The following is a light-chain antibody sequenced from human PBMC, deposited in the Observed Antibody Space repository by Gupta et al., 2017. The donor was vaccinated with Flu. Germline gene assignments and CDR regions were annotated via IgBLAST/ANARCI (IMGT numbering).Light chain of an antibody. V-gene: IGKV1-39*01. CDR1: QTIYNH. Sequence: DIQMTQSPSSLSASAGDRVTITCRASQTIYNHLNWYQQKPGNVPKLLIYGTSNLESGVPSRFIGSGSGTDFSLTITSLQPEDVATYYCLQSDIPSYTFGQGTKLEIK. CDR2: GTS. J-gene: IGKJ2*01. CDR3: LQSDIPSYT.